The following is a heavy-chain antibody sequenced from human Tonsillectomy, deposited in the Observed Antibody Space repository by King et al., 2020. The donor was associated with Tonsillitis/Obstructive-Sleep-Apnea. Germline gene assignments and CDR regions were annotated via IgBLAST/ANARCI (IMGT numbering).Heavy chain of an antibody. Sequence: QLVQSGAEVKKPGASVKVSCKASGYTFTSYYMHWVRQAPGQGLEWMGIINPSGGSTSYAQKFQGRVTMTRDTSTSTVYMELSSLRSEDTAVYYCARALPAIFGVVTSIDYWGQGTLVTVSS. J-gene: IGHJ4*02. V-gene: IGHV1-46*01. CDR1: GYTFTSYY. D-gene: IGHD3-3*01. CDR3: ARALPAIFGVVTSIDY. CDR2: INPSGGST.